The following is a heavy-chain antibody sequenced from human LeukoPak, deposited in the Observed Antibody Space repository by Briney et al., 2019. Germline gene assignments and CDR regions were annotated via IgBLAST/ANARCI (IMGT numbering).Heavy chain of an antibody. CDR2: IYPGDSDT. Sequence: GEFLKISCKGSGYNFNTYWIGWVRQMPGKGLEWMGIIYPGDSDTRYSPSFQGQVTISADKSISTAYLQWSSLKASDTAMYYCARQETGSVGSYWGQGTLVTVSS. J-gene: IGHJ4*02. D-gene: IGHD3-10*01. CDR3: ARQETGSVGSY. CDR1: GYNFNTYW. V-gene: IGHV5-51*01.